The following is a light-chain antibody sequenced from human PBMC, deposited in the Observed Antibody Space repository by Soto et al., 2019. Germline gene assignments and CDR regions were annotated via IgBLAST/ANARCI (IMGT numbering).Light chain of an antibody. Sequence: DVRMTQSPSSLSASVGDTITITCRASRTINTYLNWFQLKPGEPPRLLIYGASTLHDGVPSRFSGSGSGADFTLTISGLQPEDLASYHCQQTYSDISFGGGTKV. CDR3: QQTYSDIS. CDR2: GAS. V-gene: IGKV1-39*01. J-gene: IGKJ4*01. CDR1: RTINTY.